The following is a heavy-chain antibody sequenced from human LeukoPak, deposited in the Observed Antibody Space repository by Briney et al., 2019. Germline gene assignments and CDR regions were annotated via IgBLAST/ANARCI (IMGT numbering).Heavy chain of an antibody. CDR2: ISYDGSNK. Sequence: GGSLRLSCAASGFTFSSYAMHWVRQAPGKGLEWVAVISYDGSNKYYAGSVKGRFTISRGNSKNTLYLQMNSLRAEDTAVYYCARDVYSSGWYGDYWGQGTLVTVSS. D-gene: IGHD6-19*01. CDR3: ARDVYSSGWYGDY. CDR1: GFTFSSYA. V-gene: IGHV3-30-3*01. J-gene: IGHJ4*02.